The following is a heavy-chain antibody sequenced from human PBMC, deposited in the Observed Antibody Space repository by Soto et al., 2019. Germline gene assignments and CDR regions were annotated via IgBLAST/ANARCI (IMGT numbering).Heavy chain of an antibody. CDR1: GYTFTGRY. CDR3: ARALNYYDSSGYYQN. D-gene: IGHD3-22*01. J-gene: IGHJ4*02. CDR2: IIPNRGSA. V-gene: IGHV1-2*02. Sequence: ASVKVSCKASGYTFTGRYMHWVRQAPGQGLEWMGRIIPNRGSANYAQKFQGRVTITADKSTSTAYMELSRLRSEDTAVYYCARALNYYDSSGYYQNWGQGTLVTVSS.